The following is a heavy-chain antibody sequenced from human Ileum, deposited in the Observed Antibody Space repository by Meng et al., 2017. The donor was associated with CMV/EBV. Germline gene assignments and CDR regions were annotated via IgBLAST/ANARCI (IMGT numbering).Heavy chain of an antibody. Sequence: GGSLRLSCAASGFTFDDYGMSWVRQAPGKGLEWVSGINWNGGSTGYADSVKGRFTISRDNAKNSLYLQMNSLRAEDTALYYCARVGDSPYYYGMDVWGQGTTVTVSS. CDR3: ARVGDSPYYYGMDV. V-gene: IGHV3-20*04. CDR2: INWNGGST. CDR1: GFTFDDYG. D-gene: IGHD3-10*01. J-gene: IGHJ6*02.